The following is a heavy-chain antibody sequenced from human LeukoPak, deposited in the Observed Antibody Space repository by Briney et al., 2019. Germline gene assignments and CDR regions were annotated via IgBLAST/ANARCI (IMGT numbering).Heavy chain of an antibody. CDR1: GGSFSGYY. CDR3: ARGPITMVRGIMGY. V-gene: IGHV4-34*01. J-gene: IGHJ4*02. Sequence: SETLSLTCAVYGGSFSGYYWSWIRQPPGKGLEWIGEINHSGSTNYNPSLKSRVTISVDTSKNQFSLKLSSVTAADTAVYYCARGPITMVRGIMGYWGQGTLVTVSS. D-gene: IGHD3-10*01. CDR2: INHSGST.